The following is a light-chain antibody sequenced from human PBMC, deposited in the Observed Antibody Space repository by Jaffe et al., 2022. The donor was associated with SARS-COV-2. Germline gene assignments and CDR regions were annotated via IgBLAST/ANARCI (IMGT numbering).Light chain of an antibody. CDR1: SSDVGGYNY. J-gene: IGLJ1*01. V-gene: IGLV2-14*03. CDR3: ASYAGSSTLYV. CDR2: DVN. Sequence: QSALTQPASVSGSPGQSITVSCTGTSSDVGGYNYVSWYQQHPGKAPKLVIFDVNNRPLGISNRFSGSKSGNTASLTISGLQAEDEADYFCASYAGSSTLYVFGSATKVTVL.